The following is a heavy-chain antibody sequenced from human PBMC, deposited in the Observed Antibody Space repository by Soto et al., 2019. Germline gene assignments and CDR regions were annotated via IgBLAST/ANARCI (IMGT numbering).Heavy chain of an antibody. CDR3: ARSGSYYLVYYYYGMDV. CDR2: MNPNSGNA. D-gene: IGHD1-26*01. Sequence: GASVKVSCKASGYTFTSYDINWVRQATGEGREERGWMNPNSGNAGYAKKFQGRVTMTRNNSISTAYMELSSLRSEDTAVYYCARSGSYYLVYYYYGMDVWGQGTTVTVS. CDR1: GYTFTSYD. V-gene: IGHV1-8*01. J-gene: IGHJ6*02.